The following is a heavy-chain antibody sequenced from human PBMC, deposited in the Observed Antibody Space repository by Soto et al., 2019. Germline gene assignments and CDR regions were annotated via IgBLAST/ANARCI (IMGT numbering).Heavy chain of an antibody. CDR3: VRSSPLFDIVVVVAATGYFDY. D-gene: IGHD2-15*01. V-gene: IGHV4-34*01. Sequence: PSETLSLTCAVYGGSLSGYYWSGIRQPPGKGLEGIGEINHSGSTNYNPSLKSRVTISVDTSKNQFSLKLSSVTAADTAVYYCVRSSPLFDIVVVVAATGYFDYWGRGTLVTVSS. J-gene: IGHJ4*02. CDR2: INHSGST. CDR1: GGSLSGYY.